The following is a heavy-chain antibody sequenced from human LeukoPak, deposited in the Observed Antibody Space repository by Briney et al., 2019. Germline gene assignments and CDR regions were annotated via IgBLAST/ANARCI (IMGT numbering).Heavy chain of an antibody. J-gene: IGHJ3*02. CDR2: IHYSGST. Sequence: PGGSLRLSCAASGFTFRSYAMSWIRQPPGKGLEWIGSIHYSGSTYYNPSLKSRVTISVDTSKNQFSLKLSSVTAADTAVYYCARRSAFGVVRSAFDIWGQGTMVTVSS. CDR1: GFTFRSYA. D-gene: IGHD3-3*01. CDR3: ARRSAFGVVRSAFDI. V-gene: IGHV4-39*01.